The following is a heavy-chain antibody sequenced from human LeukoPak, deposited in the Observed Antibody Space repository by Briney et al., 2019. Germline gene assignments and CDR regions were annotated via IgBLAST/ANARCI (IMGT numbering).Heavy chain of an antibody. CDR3: ARGVIAAAGRHNWFDP. J-gene: IGHJ5*02. V-gene: IGHV4-38-2*02. D-gene: IGHD6-13*01. CDR2: IYHSGST. CDR1: GYSISSGYY. Sequence: SETLSLTCTVSGYSISSGYYWGWIRQPPGKGLEWIGSIYHSGSTYYNPSLKSRVTISVDTSKNQFSLKLSSVTAADTAVYYCARGVIAAAGRHNWFDPWGQGTLVTVSS.